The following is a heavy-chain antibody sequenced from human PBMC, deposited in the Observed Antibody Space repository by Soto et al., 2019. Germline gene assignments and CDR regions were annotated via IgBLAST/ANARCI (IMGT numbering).Heavy chain of an antibody. D-gene: IGHD4-17*01. CDR2: IFHSGSP. V-gene: IGHV4-30-2*01. CDR1: GGSISSGNDS. J-gene: IGHJ2*01. CDR3: ARDLHDYGDWYFDL. Sequence: QLRLQESGAGLVKPSQTLSLTSAVSGGSISSGNDSWSWIRQPPGKGLEWIGYIFHSGSPYYNPSLKSRVTISVDRSKNQVSLRLSSVTAADTAVYYCARDLHDYGDWYFDLGGRGTLVTVSS.